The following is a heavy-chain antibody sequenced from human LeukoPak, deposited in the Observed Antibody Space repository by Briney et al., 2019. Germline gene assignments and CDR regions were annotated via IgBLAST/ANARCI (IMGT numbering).Heavy chain of an antibody. Sequence: ASVKVSCKASGGTFSSYAISWVRQAPGQGLEWMGGIIPIFGTANYAQKFQGRVTITADESTSTAYMELRSLRSDDTAVYYCARVSQIAGAGTGFDYWGQGTLVTVSS. D-gene: IGHD6-13*01. J-gene: IGHJ4*02. CDR1: GGTFSSYA. V-gene: IGHV1-69*13. CDR2: IIPIFGTA. CDR3: ARVSQIAGAGTGFDY.